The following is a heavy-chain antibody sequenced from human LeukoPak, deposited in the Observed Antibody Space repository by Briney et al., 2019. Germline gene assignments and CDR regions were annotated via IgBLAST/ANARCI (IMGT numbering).Heavy chain of an antibody. CDR3: ARDSYCSSTSCYTGAYWYFDL. J-gene: IGHJ2*01. Sequence: SETPSLTCTVSGGSISSGGYYWSWIRQHPGEGLEWIGYIYYSGSTYYNPSLKSRVTISVDTSKNQFPLKLSSVTAADTAVYYCARDSYCSSTSCYTGAYWYFDLWGRGTLVTVSS. CDR1: GGSISSGGYY. CDR2: IYYSGST. V-gene: IGHV4-31*03. D-gene: IGHD2-2*02.